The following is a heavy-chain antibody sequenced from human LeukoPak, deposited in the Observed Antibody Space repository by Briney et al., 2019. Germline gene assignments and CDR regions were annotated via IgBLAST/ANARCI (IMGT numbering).Heavy chain of an antibody. CDR1: GLGFNNAR. Sequence: GGPVRLFCAVWGLGFNNARMMCVRQTPGKGREGVSCIKRNLDDGTADYATPVKGRFIISRDDSKNTLYLQMSSLKIEDTAVYYCSKDFSHFEFSSGYYSYWGQGTLVTV. D-gene: IGHD3-3*01. V-gene: IGHV3-15*01. CDR3: SKDFSHFEFSSGYYSY. J-gene: IGHJ4*02. CDR2: IKRNLDDGTA.